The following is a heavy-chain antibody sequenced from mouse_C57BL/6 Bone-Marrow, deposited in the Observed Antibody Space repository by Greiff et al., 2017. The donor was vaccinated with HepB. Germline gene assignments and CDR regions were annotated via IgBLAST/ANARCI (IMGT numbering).Heavy chain of an antibody. V-gene: IGHV14-4*01. J-gene: IGHJ4*01. D-gene: IGHD1-1*01. CDR1: GFNFKDDY. CDR2: INPENGDT. Sequence: EVQLQQSGAELVRPGASVKLSCTASGFNFKDDYMHWVKQRPEQGLEWIGWINPENGDTEYASKFQGKATITADTSSNTAYLQLSSLTSEDAAVYYCTTLGTTVAMDYWGQGTSVTVSS. CDR3: TTLGTTVAMDY.